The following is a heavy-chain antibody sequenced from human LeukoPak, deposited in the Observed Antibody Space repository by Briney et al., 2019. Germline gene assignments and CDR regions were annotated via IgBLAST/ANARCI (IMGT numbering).Heavy chain of an antibody. V-gene: IGHV3-30-3*01. D-gene: IGHD4-11*01. CDR1: GFTFSSYA. CDR2: ISYDGSNK. CDR3: ARERTVFDY. J-gene: IGHJ4*02. Sequence: PGGSLRLSCAASGFTFSSYAMHWVRQAPGKGLEWLAVISYDGSNKYYADSVKGRFTISRDNSKNTLYLQMNSLRAEDTAVYYCARERTVFDYWGQGTLVTVSS.